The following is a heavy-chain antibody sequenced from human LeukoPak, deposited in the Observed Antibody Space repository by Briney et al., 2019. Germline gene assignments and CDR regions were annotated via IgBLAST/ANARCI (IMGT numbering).Heavy chain of an antibody. J-gene: IGHJ6*02. D-gene: IGHD5-12*01. CDR1: GFTFTSSA. CDR3: XXDXXTQSGYEYYYYYYGMDV. V-gene: IGHV1-58*02. CDR2: IVVGSGNT. Sequence: GASVKVSCKASGFTFTSSAMQWVRQARGQRLEWIGWIVVGSGNTNYAQKFQERVTITRDMSTSTAYMELSSLRSEDTAVYYCXXDXXTQSGYEYYYYYYGMDVWGQGTTVTVSS.